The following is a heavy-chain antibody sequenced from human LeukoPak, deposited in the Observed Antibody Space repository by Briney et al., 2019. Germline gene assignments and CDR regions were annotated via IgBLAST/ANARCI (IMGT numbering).Heavy chain of an antibody. J-gene: IGHJ5*02. D-gene: IGHD1-26*01. CDR2: ISGSGGST. V-gene: IGHV3-23*01. Sequence: GGSLGLSCAASGFTFSSYAMSWVRQAPGKGLERVSAISGSGGSTYYADSVKGRFTISRDNSKNTLYLQMNSLRAEDTAVYYCARSIVGATPFDPWGQGTLVTVSS. CDR3: ARSIVGATPFDP. CDR1: GFTFSSYA.